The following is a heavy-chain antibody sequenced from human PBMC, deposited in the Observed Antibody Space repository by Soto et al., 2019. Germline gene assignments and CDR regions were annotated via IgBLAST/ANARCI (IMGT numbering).Heavy chain of an antibody. CDR3: AKVAVFDSCGYRRGLLFFYY. Sequence: LRLSCAASGFTFSSYGMHWVRQAPGKGLEWVAVISYDGSNKYYADSVKGRFTISRDNSKNTLYLQMNSLRAEDTAVYYCAKVAVFDSCGYRRGLLFFYYWGDGPLV. J-gene: IGHJ4*01. CDR2: ISYDGSNK. CDR1: GFTFSSYG. V-gene: IGHV3-30*18. D-gene: IGHD3-22*01.